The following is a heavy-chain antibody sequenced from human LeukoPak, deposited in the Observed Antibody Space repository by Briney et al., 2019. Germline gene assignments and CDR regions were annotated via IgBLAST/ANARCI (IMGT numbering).Heavy chain of an antibody. CDR2: IYYSGST. CDR1: GGSISSYY. D-gene: IGHD4-17*01. J-gene: IGHJ4*02. V-gene: IGHV4-39*07. Sequence: SETLSLTCTVSGGSISSYYWSWIRQPPGKGLEWIGSIYYSGSTYYNPSLKSRVTISVDTSKNQFSLKLSSVTAADTAVYHCAILTLHDYGDSTPGYWGQGTLVTVSS. CDR3: AILTLHDYGDSTPGY.